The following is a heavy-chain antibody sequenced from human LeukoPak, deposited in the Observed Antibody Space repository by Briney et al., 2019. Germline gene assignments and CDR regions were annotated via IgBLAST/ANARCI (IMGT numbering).Heavy chain of an antibody. CDR3: ARHTGVGFGY. CDR1: GGSISSYY. J-gene: IGHJ4*02. D-gene: IGHD1-14*01. Sequence: SETLSLTCTVSGGSISSYYWSWIRQPPGKGLEWIGYIYYSGSTNYNPSLKSRVTISVDTSKNQFSLKLSSVTAADTAVYYCARHTGVGFGYWGQGTLVTVSS. V-gene: IGHV4-59*08. CDR2: IYYSGST.